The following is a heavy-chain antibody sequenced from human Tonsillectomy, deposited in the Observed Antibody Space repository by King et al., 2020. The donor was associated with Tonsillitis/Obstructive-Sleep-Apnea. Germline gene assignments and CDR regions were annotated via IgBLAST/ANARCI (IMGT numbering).Heavy chain of an antibody. J-gene: IGHJ5*02. D-gene: IGHD2-15*01. Sequence: VQLQESGPGLVKPSGTLSLTCAVSGGSISSSNWWRWVRQPPGKGLEWIGEIYHSGSTNYNPSLKSRVTISVDKSKNQFSLKLSSVTAADTAVYYCARLVVCSGGSCYSGWFDPWGQGTLVTVSS. CDR3: ARLVVCSGGSCYSGWFDP. V-gene: IGHV4-4*02. CDR2: IYHSGST. CDR1: GGSISSSNW.